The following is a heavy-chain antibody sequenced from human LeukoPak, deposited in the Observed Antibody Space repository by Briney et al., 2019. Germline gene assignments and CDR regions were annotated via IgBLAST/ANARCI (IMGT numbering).Heavy chain of an antibody. J-gene: IGHJ4*02. CDR1: GITFSSYG. CDR3: AKEKEMATTD. CDR2: IWYDGSNK. Sequence: PGGSLRLSCAASGITFSSYGMHWVRQAPGKGLEWVAVIWYDGSNKYYADSVKGRFTISRDNSKNTLYLQMNSLRAEDTAVYYCAKEKEMATTDWGQGTLVTVSS. D-gene: IGHD5-24*01. V-gene: IGHV3-33*06.